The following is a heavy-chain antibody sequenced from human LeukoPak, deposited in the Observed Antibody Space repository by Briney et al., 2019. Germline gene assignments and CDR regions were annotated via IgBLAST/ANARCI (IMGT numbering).Heavy chain of an antibody. D-gene: IGHD6-13*01. Sequence: PGGSLRLSCVASGFTFSSYSMNWVRQAPGKGLEWVSYISSSSSTIYYADSVKGRFTISRDNAKNSLYLQMNSLRAEDTAVYYCAREQAAGTYYYYYYMDVWGKGTTVTISS. V-gene: IGHV3-48*01. CDR2: ISSSSSTI. CDR3: AREQAAGTYYYYYYMDV. J-gene: IGHJ6*03. CDR1: GFTFSSYS.